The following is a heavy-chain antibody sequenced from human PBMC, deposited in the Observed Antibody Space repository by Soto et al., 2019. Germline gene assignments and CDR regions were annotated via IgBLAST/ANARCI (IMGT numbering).Heavy chain of an antibody. J-gene: IGHJ6*02. CDR3: ATVDNYVTPTPQDV. Sequence: QVQLVQSGDEVRKPGSSVKVSCKASGYIFVNYGIAWVRQAPGQGLEWMGWISPYSCNTHYASKVQGRLTMTTDTSTSTAYMDLGSLTSDDPAVYYCATVDNYVTPTPQDVWGQGTTVTVSS. V-gene: IGHV1-18*01. D-gene: IGHD3-16*01. CDR1: GYIFVNYG. CDR2: ISPYSCNT.